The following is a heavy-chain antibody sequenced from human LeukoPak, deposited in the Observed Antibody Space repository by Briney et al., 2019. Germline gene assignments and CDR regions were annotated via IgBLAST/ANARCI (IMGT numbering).Heavy chain of an antibody. J-gene: IGHJ3*02. Sequence: PGGSLRLSCAASGFTVSRSYISWVRQAPGKGLEWVSVIYSGGSTYYADSVKGRFTISRDNSKNTLYLQMNSLRAEDTAVYYCARGSRSALNDAFDIWGQGTMVTVSS. CDR2: IYSGGST. D-gene: IGHD3-3*01. V-gene: IGHV3-53*01. CDR1: GFTVSRSY. CDR3: ARGSRSALNDAFDI.